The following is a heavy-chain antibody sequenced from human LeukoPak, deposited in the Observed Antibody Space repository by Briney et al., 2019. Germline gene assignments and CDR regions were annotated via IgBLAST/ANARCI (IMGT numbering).Heavy chain of an antibody. V-gene: IGHV1-2*02. CDR2: INPNSGGT. Sequence: ASVKVSCKASGYTFTGYYMHWVRQAPGQELEWMGWINPNSGGTNYAQKFQGRVTMTRDTSISTAYMELSRLRSDDTAVYYCARDERPTEWWFAPWGQGTLVTVSS. D-gene: IGHD3-3*01. CDR3: ARDERPTEWWFAP. J-gene: IGHJ5*02. CDR1: GYTFTGYY.